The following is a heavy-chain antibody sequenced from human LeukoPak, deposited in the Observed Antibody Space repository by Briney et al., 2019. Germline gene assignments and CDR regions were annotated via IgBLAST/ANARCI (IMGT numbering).Heavy chain of an antibody. V-gene: IGHV4-59*08. D-gene: IGHD6-19*01. J-gene: IGHJ5*02. CDR2: IYYSGST. Sequence: SETLSLTGSVSGGSIGTYYWSWIRQRPGKGLEWIGYIYYSGSTNYNPSLKSRVIISVDTSKNQFSLKLSSVTAADTAVYYCATVGYSSGWYSGWFDPWGQGTLVTVSS. CDR3: ATVGYSSGWYSGWFDP. CDR1: GGSIGTYY.